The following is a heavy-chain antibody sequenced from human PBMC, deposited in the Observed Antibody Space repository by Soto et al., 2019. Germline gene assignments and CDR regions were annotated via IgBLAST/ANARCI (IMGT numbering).Heavy chain of an antibody. D-gene: IGHD3-16*01. CDR2: IYYSGST. Sequence: QVQLQESGPGLVKPSQTLSLTCTVSGGSISSGGYYWSWIRQHPGKGLEWIGSIYYSGSTYYNPSPXSXXTISVVTSKNQFSLKLSSATAADTAVYYCARGVLHWGQGTLVTVSS. CDR3: ARGVLH. V-gene: IGHV4-31*03. CDR1: GGSISSGGYY. J-gene: IGHJ4*02.